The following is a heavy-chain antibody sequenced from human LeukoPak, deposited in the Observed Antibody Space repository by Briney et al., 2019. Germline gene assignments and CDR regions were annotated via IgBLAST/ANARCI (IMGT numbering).Heavy chain of an antibody. V-gene: IGHV1-2*02. Sequence: ASVKVSCKASGYTFTCYYMHWVRQAPGQGLEWMGWINPNSGGTNYAQKFQGRVTMTRDTSISTAYMELSRLRSDDTAVYYCKQQLGNDAFDIWGQGTMVTVSS. CDR3: KQQLGNDAFDI. D-gene: IGHD6-13*01. CDR2: INPNSGGT. J-gene: IGHJ3*02. CDR1: GYTFTCYY.